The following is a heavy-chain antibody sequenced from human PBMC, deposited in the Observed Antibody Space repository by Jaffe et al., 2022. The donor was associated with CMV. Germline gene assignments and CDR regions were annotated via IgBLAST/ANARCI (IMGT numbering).Heavy chain of an antibody. J-gene: IGHJ3*02. CDR3: ARAPYSRGWHDAFDI. D-gene: IGHD6-19*01. CDR2: ISAHDDDT. CDR1: GYTFRNYG. V-gene: IGHV1-18*01. Sequence: QVQLVQSGAEVKKPGASVKVSCKASGYTFRNYGISWVRQAPGQGLEWMGWISAHDDDTDYAQNFQGRVTMTTDTSTSTAYMELRSLRSDDTAVYYCARAPYSRGWHDAFDIWGQGTMVTVSS.